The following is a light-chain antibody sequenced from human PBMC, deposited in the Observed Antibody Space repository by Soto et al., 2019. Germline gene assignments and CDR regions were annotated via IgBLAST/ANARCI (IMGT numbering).Light chain of an antibody. CDR1: QSVGSN. V-gene: IGKV3-15*01. CDR2: GSF. Sequence: DIVMTQSPASLSVSPGERVTLSCRASQSVGSNLAWYQQKPGQAPRLLMYGSFTRGTGVPARFSGSGSGTDFTLTISSLQSEDFAVYYCQQYKNWPPYTFGQGTKLEIK. J-gene: IGKJ2*01. CDR3: QQYKNWPPYT.